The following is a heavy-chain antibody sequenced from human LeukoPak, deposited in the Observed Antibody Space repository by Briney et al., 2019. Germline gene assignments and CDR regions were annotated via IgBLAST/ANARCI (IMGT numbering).Heavy chain of an antibody. V-gene: IGHV3-33*08. J-gene: IGHJ4*02. CDR3: ARDIGTWPNSLFDY. D-gene: IGHD4-23*01. CDR1: GFTFRSSA. Sequence: GRSLRLSCAGSGFTFRSSAMHWVRQAPGKGLEWVALIWSDGSKKYYTDSVKGRFTISRDDSKNTLFLQMNSLRAEDMAVYYCARDIGTWPNSLFDYWGQGNLVTVSS. CDR2: IWSDGSKK.